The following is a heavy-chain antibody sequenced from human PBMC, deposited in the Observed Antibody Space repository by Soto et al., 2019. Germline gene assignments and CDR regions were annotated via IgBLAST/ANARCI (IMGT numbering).Heavy chain of an antibody. Sequence: SVKVSCKASGGTFSSYAISWVRQAPGQGLEWMGGIIPIFGTANYAQKFQGRVTITADESTSTAYMELSSLRSEDTAVYYCARDRGGYCSSTSCYVRGHYSGMDVWGQGTTVTVSS. V-gene: IGHV1-69*13. CDR3: ARDRGGYCSSTSCYVRGHYSGMDV. J-gene: IGHJ6*02. CDR2: IIPIFGTA. CDR1: GGTFSSYA. D-gene: IGHD2-2*01.